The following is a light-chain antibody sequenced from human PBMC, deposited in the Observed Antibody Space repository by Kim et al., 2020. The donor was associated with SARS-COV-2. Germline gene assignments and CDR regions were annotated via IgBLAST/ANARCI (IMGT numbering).Light chain of an antibody. CDR1: SLRLYY. Sequence: AMGQIVRIKCQGDSLRLYYVRWYQQMPRTAPILVIYEGDNRPLGIPDRFSGSTAGNAASLTITGARAEDEADYYCSSRESRVQRLMFGGGTQLTVL. CDR2: EGD. V-gene: IGLV3-19*01. CDR3: SSRESRVQRLM. J-gene: IGLJ3*02.